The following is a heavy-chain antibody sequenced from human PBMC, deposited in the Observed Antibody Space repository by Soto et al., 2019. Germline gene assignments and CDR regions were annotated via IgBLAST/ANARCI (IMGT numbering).Heavy chain of an antibody. D-gene: IGHD6-19*01. CDR2: ISGSGGST. CDR3: AKVFRANSSGWSF. CDR1: GFTFSSYA. J-gene: IGHJ4*02. V-gene: IGHV3-23*01. Sequence: PGGSLRLSCAASGFTFSSYAMSWVRQAPGKGLEWVSAISGSGGSTYYADSVKGRFTISRDNSKNTLYLQMNSLRAEDTAVYCCAKVFRANSSGWSFWGQGTLVTVSS.